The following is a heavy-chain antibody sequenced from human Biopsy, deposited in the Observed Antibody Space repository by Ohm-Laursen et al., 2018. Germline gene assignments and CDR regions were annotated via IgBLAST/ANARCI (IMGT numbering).Heavy chain of an antibody. Sequence: SVKVSCKASGYTFTGYHVHWVRRAPGQGLEWMGWINAKTGDTNYAQKFQGRVTMTRDTSISTAYVDLSSLRSDDTAVYYCTRGGYYYDSLAYYYWFDPWGQGTLVTVSS. CDR2: INAKTGDT. CDR3: TRGGYYYDSLAYYYWFDP. J-gene: IGHJ5*02. V-gene: IGHV1-2*02. D-gene: IGHD3-22*01. CDR1: GYTFTGYH.